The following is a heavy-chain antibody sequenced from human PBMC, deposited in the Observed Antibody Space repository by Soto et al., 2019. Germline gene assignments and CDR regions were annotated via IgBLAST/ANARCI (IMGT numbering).Heavy chain of an antibody. V-gene: IGHV4-34*01. J-gene: IGHJ4*02. D-gene: IGHD2-2*01. Sequence: QVQLQQWGAGLLKPSETLSLTCAVYGGSFSGYYWSWIRQPPGKGLEWIGEINHSGSTNYNPSLKSRVTISVDTSKNQFSLKLSSETAADTAVYYCARSSAMVRFDYWGQGTLVTVSS. CDR3: ARSSAMVRFDY. CDR2: INHSGST. CDR1: GGSFSGYY.